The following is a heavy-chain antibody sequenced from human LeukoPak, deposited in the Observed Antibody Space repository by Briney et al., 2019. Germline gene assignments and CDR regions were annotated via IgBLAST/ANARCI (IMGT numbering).Heavy chain of an antibody. Sequence: SETLSLTCAVYGGSFSGYYWSWIRQPPGKGLEWIGEINHSGSTNYNPSLKSRVTISVDTSKNQFSLKLSSVTAADTAVYYCARGGIFGVVIIRSYYFDYWGQGTLVTVSS. CDR2: INHSGST. J-gene: IGHJ4*02. CDR1: GGSFSGYY. CDR3: ARGGIFGVVIIRSYYFDY. V-gene: IGHV4-34*01. D-gene: IGHD3-3*01.